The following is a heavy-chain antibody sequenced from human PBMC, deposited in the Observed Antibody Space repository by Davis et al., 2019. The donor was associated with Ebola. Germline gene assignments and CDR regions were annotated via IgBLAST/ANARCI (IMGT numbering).Heavy chain of an antibody. CDR2: IYYSGST. D-gene: IGHD6-13*01. V-gene: IGHV4-39*07. Sequence: PSETLSLTCTVSGGSISSSSYYWGWIRQPPGKGLEWIGRIYYSGSTYYNPSLKSRVPMSVDTSKNQFSLKLSSVTAADTAVYYCARVDSSSWYYFDYWGQGTLVTVSS. CDR3: ARVDSSSWYYFDY. CDR1: GGSISSSSYY. J-gene: IGHJ4*02.